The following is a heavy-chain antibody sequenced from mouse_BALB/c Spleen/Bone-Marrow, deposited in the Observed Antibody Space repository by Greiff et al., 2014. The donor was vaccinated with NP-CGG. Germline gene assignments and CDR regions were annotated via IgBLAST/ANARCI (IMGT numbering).Heavy chain of an antibody. V-gene: IGHV1S81*02. CDR3: AGSELTGTTY. CDR1: GYTFTSYW. Sequence: VQLQQSGAELVKPGASVKLSCKASGYTFTSYWMHWVKQRPGQGLEWIGEINPSNGRTNCNEKFKSKATLTVDKSSSTAYMQLSSLTSEDSAVHFCAGSELTGTTYWGQGTLVTVSP. CDR2: INPSNGRT. D-gene: IGHD4-1*01. J-gene: IGHJ3*01.